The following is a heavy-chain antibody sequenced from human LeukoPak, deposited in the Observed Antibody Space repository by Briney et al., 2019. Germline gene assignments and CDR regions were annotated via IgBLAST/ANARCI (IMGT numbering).Heavy chain of an antibody. CDR2: IIPIFGTA. Sequence: ASVKVSCKASGGTFSSYAISWVRQAPGQGLEWMGRIIPIFGTANYAQKFQGRVTITTDESTSTAYTELSSLRSEDTAVYYCARDSLQPTAMVTEADYWGQGTLVTVSS. D-gene: IGHD5-18*01. CDR1: GGTFSSYA. CDR3: ARDSLQPTAMVTEADY. V-gene: IGHV1-69*05. J-gene: IGHJ4*02.